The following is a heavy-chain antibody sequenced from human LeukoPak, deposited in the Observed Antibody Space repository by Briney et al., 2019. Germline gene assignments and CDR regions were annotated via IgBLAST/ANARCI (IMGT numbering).Heavy chain of an antibody. CDR1: GGSISSYY. Sequence: SETLSLTCTVSGGSISSYYWSWIRQPPGKGLEWIAYISDIGSINYNPSLKSRVTISVDTSKNQFSLKLSSVTAADTAVYYCARGYGEYSGYDYVYYFDYWGQGTLVTVSS. CDR3: ARGYGEYSGYDYVYYFDY. V-gene: IGHV4-59*12. CDR2: ISDIGSI. J-gene: IGHJ4*02. D-gene: IGHD5-12*01.